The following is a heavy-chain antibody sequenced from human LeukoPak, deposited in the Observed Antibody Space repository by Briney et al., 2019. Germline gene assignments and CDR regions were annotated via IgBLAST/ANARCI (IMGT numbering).Heavy chain of an antibody. CDR1: GFTFSSYG. Sequence: GGSLRLSCAASGFTFSSYGMHWARQAPGKGLEWVGLSRNKENSYSTEYAASVKGRFTISRDESKNSLYLQMDSLKTEDTAVYYCVREYYYGMDVWGQGTTVTVSS. CDR3: VREYYYGMDV. CDR2: SRNKENSYST. V-gene: IGHV3-72*01. J-gene: IGHJ6*02.